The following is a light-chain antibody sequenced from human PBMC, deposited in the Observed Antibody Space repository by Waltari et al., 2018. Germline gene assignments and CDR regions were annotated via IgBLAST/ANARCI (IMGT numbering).Light chain of an antibody. CDR3: QAGDSRTYVV. V-gene: IGLV3-1*01. CDR2: QDT. Sequence: SYELTQPPSVSVSPGQTASITCSGDKLEDKYVCWYQQKPGQSPVMVIYQDTRRPSEIPERFSGSSSGNTATLTISGTQAVDEADYYCQAGDSRTYVVFGGGTKLTVL. J-gene: IGLJ2*01. CDR1: KLEDKY.